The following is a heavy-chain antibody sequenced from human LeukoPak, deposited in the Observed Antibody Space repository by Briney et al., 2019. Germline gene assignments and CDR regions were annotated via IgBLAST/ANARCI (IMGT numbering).Heavy chain of an antibody. CDR1: GGSISSSNW. CDR3: ARVDYYDSSGYFDY. CDR2: IYHSGST. D-gene: IGHD3-22*01. Sequence: SGTLSLTCAVSGGSISSSNWWSWVRQPPGKGLEWIGEIYHSGSTNYNPSLKSRVTISVDTSKNQFSLKLSSVTAADTAVYYCARVDYYDSSGYFDYWGQGTLVTVSS. J-gene: IGHJ4*02. V-gene: IGHV4-4*02.